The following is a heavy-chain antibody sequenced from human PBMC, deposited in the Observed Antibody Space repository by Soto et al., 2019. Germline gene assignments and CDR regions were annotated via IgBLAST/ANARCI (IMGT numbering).Heavy chain of an antibody. CDR2: IYYSGST. CDR1: GGSISSYY. D-gene: IGHD2-15*01. Sequence: SETLSLTCTVSGGSISSYYWSWIRQPPGKGLEWIGYIYYSGSTNYNPSLKSRVTISVDTSKNQFSLKLSSVTAADTAVYYCARHVGYCSGGSCYSKGYYYYMDVWGKGTTVTAP. CDR3: ARHVGYCSGGSCYSKGYYYYMDV. J-gene: IGHJ6*03. V-gene: IGHV4-59*08.